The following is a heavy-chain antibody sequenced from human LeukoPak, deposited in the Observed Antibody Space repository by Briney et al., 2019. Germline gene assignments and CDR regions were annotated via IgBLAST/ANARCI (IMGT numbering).Heavy chain of an antibody. J-gene: IGHJ4*02. V-gene: IGHV3-30*02. CDR2: IRSDGNNK. CDR3: AKDQAHNSGWSAALDY. CDR1: GFTFSSYG. Sequence: PGVSLRLSCAASGFTFSSYGMHWVRQAPGKGLEWVAFIRSDGNNKYSADSVKGRLTISRDNSKNTMYLQINSLRAEDTAVYYCAKDQAHNSGWSAALDYWGQGTLVTVSS. D-gene: IGHD6-19*01.